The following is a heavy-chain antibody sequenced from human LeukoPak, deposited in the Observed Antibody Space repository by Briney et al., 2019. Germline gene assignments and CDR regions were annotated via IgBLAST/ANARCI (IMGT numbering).Heavy chain of an antibody. D-gene: IGHD1-26*01. CDR2: INAGNGNT. V-gene: IGHV1-3*01. J-gene: IGHJ4*02. Sequence: ASVKVSCKASGYTFTSYAMHWVRQAPGQRLEWMGWINAGNGNTKYSQKFQGRVTITRDTSASTAYMELSSLRSEDTAVYYCARSAPIVGATSHFDYWGQGTLVTASS. CDR1: GYTFTSYA. CDR3: ARSAPIVGATSHFDY.